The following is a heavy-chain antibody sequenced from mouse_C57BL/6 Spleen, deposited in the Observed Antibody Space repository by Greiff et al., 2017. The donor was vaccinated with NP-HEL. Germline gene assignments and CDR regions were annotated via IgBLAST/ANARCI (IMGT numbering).Heavy chain of an antibody. CDR3: ARQATGIFDY. CDR2: ISSGSSTI. V-gene: IGHV5-17*01. D-gene: IGHD4-1*01. CDR1: GFTFSDYG. J-gene: IGHJ2*01. Sequence: EVQLVASGGGLVKPGGSLTLSCAASGFTFSDYGMHWVRQAPEKGLEWVAYISSGSSTIYYADTVKGRFTISRDNAKNTLFLQMTSLRSEDTAMYYCARQATGIFDYWGQGTTLTVSS.